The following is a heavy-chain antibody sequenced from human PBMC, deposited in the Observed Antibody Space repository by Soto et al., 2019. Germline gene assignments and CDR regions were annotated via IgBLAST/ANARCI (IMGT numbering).Heavy chain of an antibody. CDR2: TTHDGAYT. J-gene: IGHJ4*02. D-gene: IGHD3-9*01. CDR1: VFNFNIYA. Sequence: GGSLRLSCAASVFNFNIYAMNWVRQAPGKGLEWVPTTTHDGAYTHYADSVKGRFTVSRDNGKKTLYLQMNSLRAEDTAVYFCAKDPSTGYADSWGQGTMVTVYS. V-gene: IGHV3-23*01. CDR3: AKDPSTGYADS.